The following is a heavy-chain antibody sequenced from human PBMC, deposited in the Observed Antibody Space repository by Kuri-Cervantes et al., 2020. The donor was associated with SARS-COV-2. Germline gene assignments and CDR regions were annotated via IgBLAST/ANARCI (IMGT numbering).Heavy chain of an antibody. Sequence: GSLRLSCTVSGGSISSYYWSWIRQPPGKGLEWIGYIYYSGSTNYNPSLKSRVTISVDTSKNQFSLKLSSVTAADTAVYYCARGRRIYDYIWGSYRDAFDIWGQGTMVTVSS. CDR1: GGSISSYY. D-gene: IGHD3-16*02. V-gene: IGHV4-59*12. CDR3: ARGRRIYDYIWGSYRDAFDI. CDR2: IYYSGST. J-gene: IGHJ3*02.